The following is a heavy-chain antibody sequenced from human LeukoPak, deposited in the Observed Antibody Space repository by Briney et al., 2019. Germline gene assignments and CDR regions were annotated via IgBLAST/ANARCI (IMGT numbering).Heavy chain of an antibody. V-gene: IGHV3-30*02. CDR3: AKGVVVVAAFTHNWFDP. D-gene: IGHD2-15*01. CDR1: GFTLSSYG. Sequence: GGSLRLSCAASGFTLSSYGMHRVRQAPGKGLEWVAFIRYDGSNEYYADSVKGRFTISRDNSKNTLFLQMNSLRTEDTAVYYCAKGVVVVAAFTHNWFDPWGQGTLVTVSS. CDR2: IRYDGSNE. J-gene: IGHJ5*02.